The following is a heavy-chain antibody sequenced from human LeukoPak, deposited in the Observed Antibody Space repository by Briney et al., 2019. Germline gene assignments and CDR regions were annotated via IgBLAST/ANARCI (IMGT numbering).Heavy chain of an antibody. CDR1: GFTFSSYW. Sequence: GGSLRLSCAASGFTFSSYWMHWVRPAPGKGLVWVSRINSDGSSTSYADSVKGRFTISRDNAKNTLYLQMNSLRAEDTAVYYCATYYYYSSGLDVWGQGTTVTVSS. CDR2: INSDGSST. CDR3: ATYYYYSSGLDV. D-gene: IGHD3-22*01. J-gene: IGHJ6*02. V-gene: IGHV3-74*01.